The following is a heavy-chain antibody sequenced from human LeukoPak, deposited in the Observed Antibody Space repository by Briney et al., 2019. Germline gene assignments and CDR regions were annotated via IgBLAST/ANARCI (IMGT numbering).Heavy chain of an antibody. D-gene: IGHD3/OR15-3a*01. J-gene: IGHJ4*02. Sequence: GGSLRLSCAASGFTLSDYYMSWIRQAPGKGLEWVSYSSSSGSTIYYADSVKGRFAISRDNAKDSLYLQMNSLRAEDTAVYYCARRRDFIDYLGQGTLVTVSS. CDR2: SSSSGSTI. V-gene: IGHV3-11*01. CDR1: GFTLSDYY. CDR3: ARRRDFIDY.